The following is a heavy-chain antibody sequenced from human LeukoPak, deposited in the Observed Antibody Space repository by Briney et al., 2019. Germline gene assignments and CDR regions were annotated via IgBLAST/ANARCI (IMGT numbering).Heavy chain of an antibody. Sequence: SETLSLTCTVSGGSISSYYWSWIRQPPGKGLEWIGYIYYSGSTNYNPSLESRVTISVDTSKNQFSLKLSSVTAADTAVYYCARDARGDYDFWSGYYTPANWFDPWGQGTLVTVSS. CDR2: IYYSGST. J-gene: IGHJ5*02. D-gene: IGHD3-3*01. CDR1: GGSISSYY. V-gene: IGHV4-59*01. CDR3: ARDARGDYDFWSGYYTPANWFDP.